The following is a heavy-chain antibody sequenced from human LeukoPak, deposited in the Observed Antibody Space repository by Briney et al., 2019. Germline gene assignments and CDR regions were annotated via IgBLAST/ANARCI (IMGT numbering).Heavy chain of an antibody. D-gene: IGHD3-22*01. CDR3: ARQHYYDSSGYYYVPPPFDY. CDR2: IYFTGST. V-gene: IGHV4-39*01. Sequence: SETLSLTCTVSGGSISSSSYYWGWIRQPPGKGLEWLGSIYFTGSTYYNPSLKSRVTISEDTSKNHFSLKLSSVTAADTAVYYCARQHYYDSSGYYYVPPPFDYWGQGTLVTVSS. CDR1: GGSISSSSYY. J-gene: IGHJ4*02.